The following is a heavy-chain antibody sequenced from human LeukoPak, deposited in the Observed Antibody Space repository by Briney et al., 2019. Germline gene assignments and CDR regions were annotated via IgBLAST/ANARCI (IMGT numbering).Heavy chain of an antibody. D-gene: IGHD3-10*01. CDR2: ISYDGSNK. CDR1: GFTFSSYA. V-gene: IGHV3-30-3*01. Sequence: PGGSLRLSCAASGFTFSSYAMHWVRQAPGKGLEWVAVISYDGSNKYYADSVKGRFTISRDNSKNTLYLQMNSLRAEDTAVYYCARDLKGPRMVRGVIRNWGQGTLVTVSS. CDR3: ARDLKGPRMVRGVIRN. J-gene: IGHJ4*02.